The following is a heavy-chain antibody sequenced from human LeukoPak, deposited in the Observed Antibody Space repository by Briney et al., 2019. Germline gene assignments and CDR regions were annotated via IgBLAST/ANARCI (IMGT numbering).Heavy chain of an antibody. CDR3: ARGPIFGVVIIPQYYYYGMDV. J-gene: IGHJ6*02. CDR1: GGSISSGGYY. Sequence: SETLSLTCTVSGGSISSGGYYWSWIRQHPGKGLEWIGYIYYSGSTYYNPSLKSRVTISVDTSKNQFSLKLSSVTAADTAVYYCARGPIFGVVIIPQYYYYGMDVWGQGTTVTVSS. CDR2: IYYSGST. V-gene: IGHV4-31*03. D-gene: IGHD3-3*01.